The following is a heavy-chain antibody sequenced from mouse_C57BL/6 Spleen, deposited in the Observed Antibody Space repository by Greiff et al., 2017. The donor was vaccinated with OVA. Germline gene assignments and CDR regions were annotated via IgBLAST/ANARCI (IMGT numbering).Heavy chain of an antibody. CDR3: ARKAYGNYVAWFAY. D-gene: IGHD2-1*01. V-gene: IGHV1-55*01. J-gene: IGHJ3*01. CDR2: IYPGSGST. CDR1: GYTFTSYW. Sequence: QVQLKQSGAELVKPGASVKMSCKASGYTFTSYWITWVKQRPGQGLEWIGDIYPGSGSTNYNEKFKSKATLTVDTSSSTAYMQLSSLTSEDSAVYYCARKAYGNYVAWFAYWGQGTLVTVSA.